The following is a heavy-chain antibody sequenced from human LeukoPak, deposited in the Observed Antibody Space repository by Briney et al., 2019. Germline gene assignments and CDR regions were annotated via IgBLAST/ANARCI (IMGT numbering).Heavy chain of an antibody. CDR2: IYYSGST. CDR3: ARHRYYYDSSGDAFDI. Sequence: SETLSLTCAVSGGSISSGVYSWNWIRQPPGKGLEWIGHIYYSGSTYYNPSLKSRVTISVDTSKNQFYLKLSSVTAADTAVYYCARHRYYYDSSGDAFDIWGQGTMVTVSS. D-gene: IGHD3-22*01. J-gene: IGHJ3*02. V-gene: IGHV4-30-4*07. CDR1: GGSISSGVYS.